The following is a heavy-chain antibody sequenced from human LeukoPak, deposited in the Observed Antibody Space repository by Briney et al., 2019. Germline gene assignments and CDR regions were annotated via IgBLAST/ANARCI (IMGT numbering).Heavy chain of an antibody. D-gene: IGHD3-22*01. V-gene: IGHV5-51*01. J-gene: IGHJ5*02. CDR2: IYPVDSDA. CDR3: AKEKGGYYDSSGYHPNWFDP. Sequence: PGESLKISWKGFGYSFTNYWILWVLQMPGKGLESMGIIYPVDSDARYSPSFQGQVTTSAHKSISTAYLQWSSLKASDTAMYYCAKEKGGYYDSSGYHPNWFDPWGQGTLVTVSS. CDR1: GYSFTNYW.